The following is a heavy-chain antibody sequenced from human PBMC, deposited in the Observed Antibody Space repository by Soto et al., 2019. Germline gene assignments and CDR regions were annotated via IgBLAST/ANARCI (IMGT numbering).Heavy chain of an antibody. J-gene: IGHJ4*02. D-gene: IGHD6-13*01. V-gene: IGHV4-61*01. CDR2: IYYSGST. CDR3: AREGMTAAALDY. CDR1: VGSVSSGNYY. Sequence: TLSLTCTVSVGSVSSGNYYWSWIRQPPGKGLEWIGYIYYSGSTNYNPSLKSRVTISVDTSKNQFSLKLSSVTAADTAVYYCAREGMTAAALDYWGQGTLVTVSS.